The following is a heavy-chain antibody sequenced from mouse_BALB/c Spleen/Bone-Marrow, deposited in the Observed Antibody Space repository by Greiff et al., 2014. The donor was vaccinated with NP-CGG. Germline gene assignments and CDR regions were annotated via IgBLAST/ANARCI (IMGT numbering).Heavy chain of an antibody. Sequence: QVQLQQSGPGLVQPSQSLSITCTVSGFSLTSYGVHWVRQSPGKGLEWLGVIWSGGSTDYNAAFISRLSISKDNSKSQVFFKMNSLQADDTAIYYCVGNGDYYYFDYWGQGTTLTVSS. J-gene: IGHJ2*01. CDR1: GFSLTSYG. V-gene: IGHV2-2*01. CDR2: IWSGGST. D-gene: IGHD1-1*01. CDR3: VGNGDYYYFDY.